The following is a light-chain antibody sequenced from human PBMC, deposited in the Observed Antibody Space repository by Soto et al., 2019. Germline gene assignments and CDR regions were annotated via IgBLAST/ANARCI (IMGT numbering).Light chain of an antibody. V-gene: IGKV3-20*01. Sequence: ETVLTQSPGTLSLSPGEKATLSCRASPSLSSSYLAWYQQKPGQAPRLVIYGASSRAAGITARFSGIGSGTDFTLTISRLEPEDFAVYYCQQYVRSPITYGQGTRLEVK. CDR2: GAS. J-gene: IGKJ5*01. CDR1: PSLSSSY. CDR3: QQYVRSPIT.